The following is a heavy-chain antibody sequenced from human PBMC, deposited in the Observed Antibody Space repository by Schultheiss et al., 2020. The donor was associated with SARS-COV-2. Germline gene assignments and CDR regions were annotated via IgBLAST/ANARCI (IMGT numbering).Heavy chain of an antibody. Sequence: GGSLRLSCAASGFTVSSNYMSWVRQAPGKGLEWVGRIRSKANNYATAYAASVKGRFTISRDDSKNTAYLQMNSLKTEDTAVYYCANLKGQGGFDYWGQGTLVTVSS. CDR1: GFTVSSNY. CDR2: IRSKANNYAT. CDR3: ANLKGQGGFDY. J-gene: IGHJ4*02. D-gene: IGHD1-14*01. V-gene: IGHV3-73*01.